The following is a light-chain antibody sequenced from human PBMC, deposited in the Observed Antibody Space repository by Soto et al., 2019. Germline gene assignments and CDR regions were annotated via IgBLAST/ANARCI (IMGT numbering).Light chain of an antibody. V-gene: IGKV1-9*01. J-gene: IGKJ1*01. CDR3: HQVYTYPRT. Sequence: IQLTQSPSSLSASVGDRVTITCRASQGVRSYLAWFQQRPGKAPKLLIFGASTLQNGVPERFSGGGFGTEFTLTITSLQPEDFETYYCHQVYTYPRTFGQGTKVEIK. CDR1: QGVRSY. CDR2: GAS.